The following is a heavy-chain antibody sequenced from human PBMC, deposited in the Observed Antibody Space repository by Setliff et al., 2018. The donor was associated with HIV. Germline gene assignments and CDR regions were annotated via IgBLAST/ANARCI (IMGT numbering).Heavy chain of an antibody. CDR1: RSTFNGHT. J-gene: IGHJ6*03. V-gene: IGHV1-69*02. D-gene: IGHD3-3*01. CDR2: IIPILGVA. Sequence: GASVKVSCKASRSTFNGHTINWVRQAPGQGLDWMGRIIPILGVANYAQRFQGKVTITADKSTSTAYMELTSLRFDDTAMYYCVRGVQSPPHYSYYYMDVWGEGTMVTAP. CDR3: VRGVQSPPHYSYYYMDV.